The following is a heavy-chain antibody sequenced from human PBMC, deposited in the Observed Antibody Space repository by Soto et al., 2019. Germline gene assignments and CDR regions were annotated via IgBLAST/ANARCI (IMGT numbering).Heavy chain of an antibody. D-gene: IGHD3-22*01. J-gene: IGHJ5*02. Sequence: QITLKESGPTLVKPTQTLTLTCTFSGFSLSTSGVGVGWIRQPPGKALEWLALIYWDDDKRYSPSLKSSLTITTDTSKKQAVLTTTHMHPVDTATYYCAHRRSPYYYDSTFDPWGQVTLVTVSS. CDR1: GFSLSTSGVG. V-gene: IGHV2-5*02. CDR3: AHRRSPYYYDSTFDP. CDR2: IYWDDDK.